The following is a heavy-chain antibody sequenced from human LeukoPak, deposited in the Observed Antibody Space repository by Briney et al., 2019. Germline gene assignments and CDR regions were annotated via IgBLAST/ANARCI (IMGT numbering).Heavy chain of an antibody. CDR3: ARDVNLKQLAD. D-gene: IGHD1-1*01. J-gene: IGHJ4*02. V-gene: IGHV3-30*02. CDR1: GFSFDRYS. Sequence: GGSLRLSCVASGFSFDRYSMHWVRQAPGKGLEWVAFIRCDGNKEDYGDSVKGRFTISKDNSKNTLYLQMNSLRPEDTSVYYCARDVNLKQLADWGQGTLVTVSS. CDR2: IRCDGNKE.